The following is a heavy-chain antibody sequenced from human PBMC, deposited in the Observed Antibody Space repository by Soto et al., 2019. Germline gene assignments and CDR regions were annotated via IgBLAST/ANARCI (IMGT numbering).Heavy chain of an antibody. CDR2: MNPNSGNT. V-gene: IGHV1-8*01. Sequence: ASVKVSCKASGYTFTSYDINWARQATGQGLEWMGWMNPNSGNTGYAQKFQGRVTMTRNTSISTAYMELSSLRSEDTAVYYCARVAEMATIPDYWGQGTLVTVS. CDR3: ARVAEMATIPDY. J-gene: IGHJ4*02. CDR1: GYTFTSYD. D-gene: IGHD5-12*01.